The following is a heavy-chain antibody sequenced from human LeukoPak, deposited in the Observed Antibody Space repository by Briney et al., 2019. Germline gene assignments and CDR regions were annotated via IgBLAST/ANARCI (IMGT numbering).Heavy chain of an antibody. Sequence: PGGSLRLSCAASGFTFSSYAMSWVRQAPGKGLEWVSAISGSGGSTYYADSVKGRFTISRDNARNTLYLQMNSLRAEDTAVYYCARINSEDDSWGQGTLVTVSS. D-gene: IGHD2/OR15-2a*01. CDR1: GFTFSSYA. CDR2: ISGSGGST. J-gene: IGHJ5*01. CDR3: ARINSEDDS. V-gene: IGHV3-23*01.